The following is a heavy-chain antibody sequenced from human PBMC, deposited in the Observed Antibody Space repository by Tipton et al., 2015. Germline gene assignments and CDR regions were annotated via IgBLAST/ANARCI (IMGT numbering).Heavy chain of an antibody. J-gene: IGHJ4*02. CDR3: ARARGRHGGLFDS. D-gene: IGHD4-23*01. CDR2: ISHSGNT. V-gene: IGHV4-38-2*01. CDR1: AYSITSDYY. Sequence: LSLTCAVSAYSITSDYYWGWIRQPPGKGLEWIGSISHSGNTYYNPSLKSRVTISIDTSKNQFSLRLSSVTASDTAVYYCARARGRHGGLFDSWGQGILVTVSS.